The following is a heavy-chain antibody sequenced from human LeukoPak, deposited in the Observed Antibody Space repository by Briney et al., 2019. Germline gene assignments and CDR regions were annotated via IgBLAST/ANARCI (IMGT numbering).Heavy chain of an antibody. D-gene: IGHD2-15*01. J-gene: IGHJ4*02. Sequence: GGSLRLSCAASGFTLSSYGMHWVRQAPGKGLEWVSYISSSGSTIYYADSVKGRFTISRDNAKNSLYLQMNSLRAEDTAVYYCARDGRYCSGGSCYLDYWGQGTLVTVSS. V-gene: IGHV3-48*04. CDR1: GFTLSSYG. CDR3: ARDGRYCSGGSCYLDY. CDR2: ISSSGSTI.